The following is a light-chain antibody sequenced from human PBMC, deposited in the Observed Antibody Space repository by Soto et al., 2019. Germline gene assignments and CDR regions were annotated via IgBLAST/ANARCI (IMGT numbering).Light chain of an antibody. CDR2: DAS. CDR3: QQRVNWPLT. V-gene: IGKV3-11*01. CDR1: QSVNIY. J-gene: IGKJ1*01. Sequence: EIVLTQSPATLSLSPGERATLSCRTSQSVNIYLAWYQQKPGQAPRLLIYDASNRATGIPARFSGSGSGTAFTLTINSVEPEDFAVYYCQQRVNWPLTFGEGTKVEIK.